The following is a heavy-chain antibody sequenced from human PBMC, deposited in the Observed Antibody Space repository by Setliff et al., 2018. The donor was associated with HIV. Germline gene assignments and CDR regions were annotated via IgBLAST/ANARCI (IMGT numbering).Heavy chain of an antibody. V-gene: IGHV4-39*01. CDR2: IYYSGST. CDR1: GGSISSSSYY. Sequence: PSETLSLTCTVSGGSISSSSYYWGWIRQPPGKGLEWIGSIYYSGSTYYNPSLKSRVTISVDTSKNQFSLKLSSVTAADTAVYYCARRAKDASARTYNYFDSWGQGTRVTVSS. J-gene: IGHJ5*01. D-gene: IGHD3-10*01. CDR3: ARRAKDASARTYNYFDS.